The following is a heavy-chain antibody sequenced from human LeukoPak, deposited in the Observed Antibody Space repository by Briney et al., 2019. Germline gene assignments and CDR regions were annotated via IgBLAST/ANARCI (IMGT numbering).Heavy chain of an antibody. CDR1: GGSISSSSYY. CDR3: ARRGYSYGLFDY. Sequence: SETLSLTCTVSGGSISSSSYYWAWIRQPPGKGLEWIGSIYYSGSTYYNPSLKSRVTISVDTSKNQFSLKLSSVTAADTAVYYCARRGYSYGLFDYWGQGTLVTVSS. J-gene: IGHJ4*02. CDR2: IYYSGST. V-gene: IGHV4-39*01. D-gene: IGHD5-18*01.